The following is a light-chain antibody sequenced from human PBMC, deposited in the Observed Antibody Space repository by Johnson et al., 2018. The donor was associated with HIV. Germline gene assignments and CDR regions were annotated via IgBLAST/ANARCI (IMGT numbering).Light chain of an antibody. J-gene: IGLJ1*01. CDR1: SSNIGSHY. Sequence: QSVLTQPPSVSAAPGQKVTISCSGSSSNIGSHYVSWYQQVPGTAPRLVIYDTIKRHSGIPDRFSGSKSGTSATLGITGLQTGDEADYYCGSWDSSLSAESVFGSETKGTVL. CDR3: GSWDSSLSAESV. V-gene: IGLV1-51*01. CDR2: DTI.